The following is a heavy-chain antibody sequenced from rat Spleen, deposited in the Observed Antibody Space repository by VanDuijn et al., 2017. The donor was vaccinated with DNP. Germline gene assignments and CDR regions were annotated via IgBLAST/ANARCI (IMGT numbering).Heavy chain of an antibody. J-gene: IGHJ2*01. CDR2: ISPRGDSP. V-gene: IGHV5S23*01. Sequence: EVQLVESGGGLVRPGGSLKLSCAASGFIFSNSDMAWVRQAPTKGLEWVAAISPRGDSPYYRDSVKGRFTDYRDTARNPLYLQMNSLRSEDMATYYCARCFNSGYSFEYWGQGVMVTVSS. CDR3: ARCFNSGYSFEY. D-gene: IGHD4-3*01. CDR1: GFIFSNSD.